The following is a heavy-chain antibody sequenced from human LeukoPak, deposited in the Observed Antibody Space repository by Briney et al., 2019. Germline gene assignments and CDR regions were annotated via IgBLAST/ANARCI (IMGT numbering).Heavy chain of an antibody. J-gene: IGHJ4*02. Sequence: AGGSLRLSCAASGITFSNYAMSWVRQAPGKGLECVSAISGNGDTTYYADAEKGRLTISRDNSKNTLYLQVNSLRVEDTAVYYCALGLDIWGQGTLVTVSS. D-gene: IGHD7-27*01. CDR3: ALGLDI. V-gene: IGHV3-23*01. CDR1: GITFSNYA. CDR2: ISGNGDTT.